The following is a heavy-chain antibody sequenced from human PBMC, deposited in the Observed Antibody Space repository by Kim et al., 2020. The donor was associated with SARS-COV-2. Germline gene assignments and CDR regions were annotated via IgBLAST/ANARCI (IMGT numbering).Heavy chain of an antibody. CDR2: INRTGYAS. V-gene: IGHV3-23*01. CDR1: GFTFNNYA. J-gene: IGHJ4*02. CDR3: ARVFYLLDY. D-gene: IGHD3-10*01. Sequence: GGSLRLSCAASGFTFNNYAMSWVRQGPGKGLEWVSGINRTGYASDYADSVRGRFIISRDSSKNTLYLQMSSVTAEDTAVYYCARVFYLLDYWGQGTQVTVSS.